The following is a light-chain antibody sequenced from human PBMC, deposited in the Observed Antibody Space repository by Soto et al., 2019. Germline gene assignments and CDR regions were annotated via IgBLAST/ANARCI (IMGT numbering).Light chain of an antibody. V-gene: IGLV2-14*01. CDR1: SSDVGGYNY. CDR3: SSYTSSSTPWV. Sequence: QSVLTQPASVSGSPGQSITISCTGTSSDVGGYNYVSWYQHHPGKAPKLMIYEVTNRPSGVSNRFSGSKSGNTASLTISGLQAEDEAYYYCSSYTSSSTPWVFGGGTKLTVL. J-gene: IGLJ3*02. CDR2: EVT.